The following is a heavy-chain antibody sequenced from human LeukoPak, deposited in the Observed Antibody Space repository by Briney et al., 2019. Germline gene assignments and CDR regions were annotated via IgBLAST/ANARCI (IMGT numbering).Heavy chain of an antibody. CDR2: IIPIFGSA. J-gene: IGHJ5*02. CDR3: AISPQYCSSTSCYHWFDP. CDR1: GDTFSSYA. D-gene: IGHD2-2*01. Sequence: SVKVSCKASGDTFSSYAFSWVRQAPGQGLEWMGGIIPIFGSANYAQKFQGRVTITAAESTSTAYMELSSLRSEDTAVYYCAISPQYCSSTSCYHWFDPWGQGTLVTVSS. V-gene: IGHV1-69*01.